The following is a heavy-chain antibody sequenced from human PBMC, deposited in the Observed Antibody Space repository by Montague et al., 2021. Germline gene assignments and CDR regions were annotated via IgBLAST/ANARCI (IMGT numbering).Heavy chain of an antibody. J-gene: IGHJ5*01. CDR2: ITSDGSDT. D-gene: IGHD5-18*01. V-gene: IGHV3-74*01. Sequence: SRRLSCAASGFSFSSLWMHLFRQAPGKGLVWVSQITSDGSDTNYADSVKGRFTISRDNAKSTLYLQMNSLRDEDTAVYYCVRDRPTAWFDSWGQGTLVTVSS. CDR1: GFSFSSLW. CDR3: VRDRPTAWFDS.